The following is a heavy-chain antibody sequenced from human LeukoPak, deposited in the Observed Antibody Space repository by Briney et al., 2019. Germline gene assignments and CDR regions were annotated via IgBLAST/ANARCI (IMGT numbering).Heavy chain of an antibody. D-gene: IGHD3-22*01. J-gene: IGHJ5*02. CDR3: AREGSPPYYYDSSGYYSSNWFDP. CDR2: IIPIFGTA. Sequence: SVKVSCKASGGTFSSYAISWVRQAPGQGLEWMGGIIPIFGTANYAQKFQGRVTITADESTSTAYMELSSLRSEDTAVYYCAREGSPPYYYDSSGYYSSNWFDPWGQGTLVTVSS. V-gene: IGHV1-69*13. CDR1: GGTFSSYA.